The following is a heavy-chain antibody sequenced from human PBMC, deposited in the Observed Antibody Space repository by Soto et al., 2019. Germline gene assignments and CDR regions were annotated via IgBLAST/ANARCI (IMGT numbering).Heavy chain of an antibody. J-gene: IGHJ6*03. CDR2: GGSGGST. CDR1: GFSFSTYG. CDR3: VKFRGRAYHYYYMDV. Sequence: DVELLESGGGLAQRGGSLRLSCAASGFSFSTYGMTWVRQAPGKGLEWVSYGGSGGSTYYADSVKGRFTISRVNSKNTLYLQMNSLRAEDTVVYYCVKFRGRAYHYYYMDVWGNGTTVTVSS. D-gene: IGHD3-16*01. V-gene: IGHV3-23*01.